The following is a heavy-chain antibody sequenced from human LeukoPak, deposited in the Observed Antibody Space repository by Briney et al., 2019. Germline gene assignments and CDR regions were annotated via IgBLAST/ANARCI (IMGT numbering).Heavy chain of an antibody. CDR1: GFTFSSYA. V-gene: IGHV3-30*04. D-gene: IGHD3-16*01. Sequence: GGSLRLSCAASGFTFSSYAMHWVRQAPGKGLEWVAVISYDGSNKYYADSVKGRFTISRDNSKNTLYLQMNSLRAEDTAVYYCARTGLRDYYYYYMDVWGKGTTVTVSS. J-gene: IGHJ6*03. CDR2: ISYDGSNK. CDR3: ARTGLRDYYYYYMDV.